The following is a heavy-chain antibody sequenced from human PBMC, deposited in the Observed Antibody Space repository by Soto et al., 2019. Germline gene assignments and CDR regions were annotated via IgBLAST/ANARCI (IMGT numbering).Heavy chain of an antibody. Sequence: QVQLVQSGAEVKKPGSSVKVSCKASGGTFSSYTISWVRQAPGQGLEWMGRIIPILGIANYAQKFQGRVTITADNSTSTAYMELSSLRSEDTAVYYCARLYSYGLFDYWGQGTLVTVSS. V-gene: IGHV1-69*02. CDR3: ARLYSYGLFDY. D-gene: IGHD5-18*01. J-gene: IGHJ4*02. CDR1: GGTFSSYT. CDR2: IIPILGIA.